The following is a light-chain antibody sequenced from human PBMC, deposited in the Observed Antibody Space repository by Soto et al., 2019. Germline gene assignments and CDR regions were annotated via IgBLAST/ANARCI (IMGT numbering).Light chain of an antibody. CDR1: QSVSSN. V-gene: IGKV3-15*01. CDR2: GAS. J-gene: IGKJ2*01. CDR3: QQYGSSPYT. Sequence: EIVMTQSPGTLSLSPGERATLSCRASQSVSSNLAWYQQIPGQAPRLLIYGASTRATGIPARFSGSGSGTEFTLAISSLQSEDFAVYYCQQYGSSPYTFGQGTK.